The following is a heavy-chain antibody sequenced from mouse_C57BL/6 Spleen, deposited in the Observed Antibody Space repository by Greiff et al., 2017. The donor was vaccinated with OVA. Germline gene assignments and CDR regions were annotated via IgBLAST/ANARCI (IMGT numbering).Heavy chain of an antibody. D-gene: IGHD1-1*01. CDR3: ALITTVVATGY. J-gene: IGHJ2*01. V-gene: IGHV1-26*01. CDR2: INPNNGGT. CDR1: GYTFTDYY. Sequence: VQLQQSGPELVKPGASVKISCKASGYTFTDYYMNWVKQSHGKSLEWIGDINPNNGGTSYNQKFKGKATLTVDKSSSTAYMELRSLTSEDSAVYYCALITTVVATGYWGQGTTLTVSS.